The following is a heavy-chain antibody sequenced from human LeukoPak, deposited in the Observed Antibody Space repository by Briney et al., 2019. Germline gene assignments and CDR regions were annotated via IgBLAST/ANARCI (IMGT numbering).Heavy chain of an antibody. V-gene: IGHV3-30*03. Sequence: GGSLRLSCAASGFTFSSYGMHWVRQAPGKGLEWVAVISYDGSNKYYADSVKGRFTISRDNSKNTLYLQMNSLRAEDTAVYYCATMGDILTGYSYWGQGTLVTVSS. J-gene: IGHJ4*02. CDR1: GFTFSSYG. D-gene: IGHD3-9*01. CDR2: ISYDGSNK. CDR3: ATMGDILTGYSY.